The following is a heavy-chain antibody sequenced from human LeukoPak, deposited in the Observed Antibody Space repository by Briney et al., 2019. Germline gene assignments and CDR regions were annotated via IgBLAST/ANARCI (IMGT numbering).Heavy chain of an antibody. D-gene: IGHD3-10*01. CDR1: GGSFSGYY. Sequence: SETLSLTCAVYGGSFSGYYWSWIRQPPGKGLEWIEEINHSGSTNYNPSLKSRVTISVDTSKNQFSLKLSSVTAADTALYYCARQRRLMVRGGNPPHMDVWGKGTTVTVSS. CDR2: INHSGST. CDR3: ARQRRLMVRGGNPPHMDV. J-gene: IGHJ6*03. V-gene: IGHV4-34*01.